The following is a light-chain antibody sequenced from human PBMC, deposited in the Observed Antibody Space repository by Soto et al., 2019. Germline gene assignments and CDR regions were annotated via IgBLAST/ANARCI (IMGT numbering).Light chain of an antibody. CDR2: AAS. Sequence: IQLTQSPSSLYASVGDRVTIACRASQAIRTALGWYQQKPGEVPKLLIYAASILQSGVPSRFSGSGSGTDFTLTISSLQPEDFATYYCLLDFRYFWAFGQGTKVDIK. CDR3: LLDFRYFWA. V-gene: IGKV1-6*01. J-gene: IGKJ1*01. CDR1: QAIRTA.